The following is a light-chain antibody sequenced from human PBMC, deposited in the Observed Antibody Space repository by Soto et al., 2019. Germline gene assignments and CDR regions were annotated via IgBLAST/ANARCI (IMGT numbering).Light chain of an antibody. CDR2: GAS. J-gene: IGKJ2*01. Sequence: EVVMTQSPATLSVSPGERVTLSCSASQSIFTNLAWSQHKPGQAPRLLIYGASTRATGFPARFSGSRSGTEFTLTISSLQSEDFAVYYCQQYNNWPYTFGQGTKLEIK. CDR1: QSIFTN. CDR3: QQYNNWPYT. V-gene: IGKV3-15*01.